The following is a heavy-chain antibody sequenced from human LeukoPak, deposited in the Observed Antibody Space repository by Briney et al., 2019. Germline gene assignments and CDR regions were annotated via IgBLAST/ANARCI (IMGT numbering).Heavy chain of an antibody. CDR2: IIPIFGTA. CDR3: ARPAASPLYYSLDH. J-gene: IGHJ4*02. D-gene: IGHD3-16*01. Sequence: ASVKVSCKASGGTFSNYAISWVRQAPGQGLKWMGGIIPIFGTANYAQKFQGRVTITADESTSTAYMELSSLRSEDTAVYYCARPAASPLYYSLDHWGQGTLVTVSS. CDR1: GGTFSNYA. V-gene: IGHV1-69*13.